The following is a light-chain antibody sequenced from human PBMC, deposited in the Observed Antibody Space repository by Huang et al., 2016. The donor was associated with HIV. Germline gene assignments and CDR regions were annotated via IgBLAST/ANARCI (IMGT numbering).Light chain of an antibody. V-gene: IGKV4-1*01. Sequence: DIVVNQSPDSLAVSLGARATINCKSSHTFLSNSKSYSFIAWYQQRPGQSPKLLIHGASARQSGVPERFSGSLSETNFTLTINGLQPEDVAIYFCQQYSTIPTFGGGTKVDI. CDR3: QQYSTIPT. J-gene: IGKJ4*01. CDR1: HTFLSNSKSYSF. CDR2: GAS.